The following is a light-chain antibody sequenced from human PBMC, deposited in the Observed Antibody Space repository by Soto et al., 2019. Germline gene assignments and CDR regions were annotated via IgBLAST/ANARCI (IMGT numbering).Light chain of an antibody. V-gene: IGKV1-39*01. CDR1: QSISTF. CDR3: QQSYSSTWT. CDR2: ATS. Sequence: DIPMTQSPSSLSASVGDRVTITCRPSQSISTFLNWYQQKPGTAPKLLMHATSILQSGVPSRFSGSGSGTEFTLTISSLQPEDFATYYCQQSYSSTWTFGQGTKVEIK. J-gene: IGKJ1*01.